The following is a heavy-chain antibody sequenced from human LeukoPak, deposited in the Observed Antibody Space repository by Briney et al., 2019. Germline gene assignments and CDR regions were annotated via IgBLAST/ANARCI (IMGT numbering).Heavy chain of an antibody. CDR1: GFTFSSYA. D-gene: IGHD3-9*01. J-gene: IGHJ6*02. CDR3: AREVVIFPDYYYYGMDV. Sequence: GGSLRLSCAASGFTFSSYAMSWVRQAPGKGLEWVSAISRSGDTLYYADSVEGRFTISRDNAKNSLFLQMNSLRADDTAVYYCAREVVIFPDYYYYGMDVWGQGTTVTVSS. CDR2: ISRSGDTL. V-gene: IGHV3-23*01.